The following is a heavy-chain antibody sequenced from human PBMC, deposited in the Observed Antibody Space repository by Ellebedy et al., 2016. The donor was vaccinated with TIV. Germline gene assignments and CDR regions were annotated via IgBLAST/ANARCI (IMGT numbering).Heavy chain of an antibody. Sequence: GESLKISCAASGFTFSDYSMNWVRQAPGKGLEWVSSISSSGNYRYHGDSVKGRFTISRDNAKNSLYLQMNSLRAEDTAVYFCTKEGAVAGAPAYLAYDYWGQGTLVTVSS. J-gene: IGHJ4*02. V-gene: IGHV3-21*01. CDR1: GFTFSDYS. CDR3: TKEGAVAGAPAYLAYDY. D-gene: IGHD6-19*01. CDR2: ISSSGNYR.